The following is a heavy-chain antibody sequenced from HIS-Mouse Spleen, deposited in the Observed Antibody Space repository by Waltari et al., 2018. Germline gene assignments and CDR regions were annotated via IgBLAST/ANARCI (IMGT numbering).Heavy chain of an antibody. Sequence: QVQLQESGPGLVKPSETLSLTCTVSGGSISSYYWSWIRQPPGKGLEWIGYIYYSGSTNYNPSLKSRVTISVDTSKNQFSLKLSSVTAADTAVYYCARLEQQRFTFDYWGQGTLVTVSS. V-gene: IGHV4-59*01. J-gene: IGHJ4*02. D-gene: IGHD6-25*01. CDR2: IYYSGST. CDR3: ARLEQQRFTFDY. CDR1: GGSISSYY.